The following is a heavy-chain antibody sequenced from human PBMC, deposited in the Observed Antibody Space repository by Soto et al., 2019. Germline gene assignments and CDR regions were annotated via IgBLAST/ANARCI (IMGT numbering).Heavy chain of an antibody. CDR3: ARDRGAVVRGVKNYYGMDV. Sequence: QVQLQESGPVLVKPSGTLSLTCAVSGGSISSSNWWSWVRQPPGKGLEWIGEIYHSGSTNYNPSLKSRVTISVDKSKNQFSLKLSSVTAADTAVYYCARDRGAVVRGVKNYYGMDVWGQGTTVTVSS. D-gene: IGHD3-10*01. CDR2: IYHSGST. CDR1: GGSISSSNW. J-gene: IGHJ6*02. V-gene: IGHV4-4*02.